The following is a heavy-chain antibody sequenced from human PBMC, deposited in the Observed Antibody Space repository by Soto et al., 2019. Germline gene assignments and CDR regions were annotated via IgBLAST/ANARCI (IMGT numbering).Heavy chain of an antibody. Sequence: ASVKVSCEASGYTFTNYYMHWVLQAPGQGLERMGIIYPSGGSTRNAQKFQGRVTMTRDTSTSTVYMELSSLRSEDTAVYYCARDFSGPMDYWGRGTLVTVSS. CDR2: IYPSGGST. D-gene: IGHD3-10*01. CDR1: GYTFTNYY. CDR3: ARDFSGPMDY. J-gene: IGHJ4*02. V-gene: IGHV1-46*01.